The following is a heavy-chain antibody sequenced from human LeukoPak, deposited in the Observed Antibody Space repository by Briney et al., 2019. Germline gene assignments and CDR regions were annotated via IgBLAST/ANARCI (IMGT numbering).Heavy chain of an antibody. CDR2: VSRDKDKK. D-gene: IGHD1-26*01. Sequence: GGSLRLSCVASGFIFNIFPMNWVRPAPGKGLGWVAVVSRDKDKKYYADSVKDRFTISRDNSKNMVYLQMNNLRPEDTAVYYCARDEWELLEAHFDYWGQGTLVTVSS. J-gene: IGHJ4*02. CDR1: GFIFNIFP. CDR3: ARDEWELLEAHFDY. V-gene: IGHV3-30-3*01.